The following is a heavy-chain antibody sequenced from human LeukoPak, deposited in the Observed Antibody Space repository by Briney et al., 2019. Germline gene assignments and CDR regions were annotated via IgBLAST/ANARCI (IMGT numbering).Heavy chain of an antibody. CDR3: VRDRGYCSGGTCYALWDY. J-gene: IGHJ4*02. CDR2: ISGNGIST. D-gene: IGHD2-15*01. Sequence: PGGSLRLSCATSGFTFNTYAMSWVRQAPGKGLEWVSRISGNGISTLYADSVKDRFTISRDNAKNSLYLQMNSLRAEDTAMYYCVRDRGYCSGGTCYALWDYWGQGTLVTVSS. CDR1: GFTFNTYA. V-gene: IGHV3-23*01.